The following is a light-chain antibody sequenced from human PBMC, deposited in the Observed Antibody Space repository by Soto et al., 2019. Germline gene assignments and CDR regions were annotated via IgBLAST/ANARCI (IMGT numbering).Light chain of an antibody. J-gene: IGKJ1*01. CDR3: QQYNSYPWT. Sequence: DIQMTQSPSTLSASVGDRVTITCRASQSISSWLAWYQQKPGKATKLLIYKASSLESGVPSRFSGSGSGTEFTLTICSLQPYDFATYYCQQYNSYPWTFGQGTKVEIK. V-gene: IGKV1-5*03. CDR2: KAS. CDR1: QSISSW.